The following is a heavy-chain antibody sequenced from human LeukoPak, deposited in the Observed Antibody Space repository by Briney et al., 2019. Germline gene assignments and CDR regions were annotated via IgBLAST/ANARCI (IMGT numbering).Heavy chain of an antibody. Sequence: GGSLRLSCAASGFAFSTYAMTWVRQVPWKGLEWVSSASGSGGSIFYADSVRGRFTISRDNSKNTLYLQMNSLRVEDTAVYYCARVGDNSFTISYFDYWGQGTLVTVSS. CDR2: ASGSGGSI. V-gene: IGHV3-23*01. J-gene: IGHJ4*02. CDR1: GFAFSTYA. D-gene: IGHD6-6*01. CDR3: ARVGDNSFTISYFDY.